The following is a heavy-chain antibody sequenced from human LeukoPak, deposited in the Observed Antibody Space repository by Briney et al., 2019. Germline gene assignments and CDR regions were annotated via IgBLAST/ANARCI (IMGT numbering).Heavy chain of an antibody. Sequence: SHTLSLICTVSAHSITSRDSYWSLIRQYPGKALNWIAFVYSIGRTNYNPSLSGRVTMSVVKSQIKFSLWSTSMTDADTTTYYCVRHPDGRTNGEYWGQGTLVTVSS. J-gene: IGHJ4*02. CDR3: VRHPDGRTNGEY. CDR2: VYSIGRT. CDR1: AHSITSRDSY. V-gene: IGHV4-31*02.